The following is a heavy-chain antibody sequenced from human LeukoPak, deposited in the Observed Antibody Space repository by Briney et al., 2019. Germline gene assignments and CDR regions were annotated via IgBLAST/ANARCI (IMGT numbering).Heavy chain of an antibody. CDR2: IYYSGST. CDR3: ARGRSGSYYKGPFDY. J-gene: IGHJ4*02. D-gene: IGHD3-10*01. Sequence: NTSETLSLTCTVSGGSISSYYWSWIRQPPGKGLEWIGYIYYSGSTNYNPSLKSRVTISVDTSKNQFSLKLSSVTAADTAVYYCARGRSGSYYKGPFDYWGQGTLVTVSS. V-gene: IGHV4-59*01. CDR1: GGSISSYY.